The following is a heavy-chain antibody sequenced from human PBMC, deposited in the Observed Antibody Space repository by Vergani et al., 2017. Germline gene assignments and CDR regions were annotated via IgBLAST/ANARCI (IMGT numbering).Heavy chain of an antibody. CDR1: GFTFSRYW. CDR3: TRGFCITSSFFFTY. CDR2: IKQDGSEK. J-gene: IGHJ4*02. V-gene: IGHV3-7*03. D-gene: IGHD2-2*01. Sequence: EVQLVESGGGLVQPGGSLRLSCVASGFTFSRYWMTWVRQAPGKGLEWVANIKQDGSEKYYVDSVKGRFTMSRDNAKNSVYLQTNSLRAEDTAVYYCTRGFCITSSFFFTYWGQGPLVPVPS.